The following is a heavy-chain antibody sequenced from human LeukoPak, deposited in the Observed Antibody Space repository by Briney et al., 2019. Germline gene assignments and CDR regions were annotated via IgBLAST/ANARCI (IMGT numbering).Heavy chain of an antibody. V-gene: IGHV4-59*08. D-gene: IGHD3-10*01. Sequence: PSETLSLTCTVSGGSISSYYWSWIRQPPGKGLEWIGYIYYSGSTNYNPSLTSRVTMSVDTPTNQFSLKMASVTAADTAMYYCGRHYYGSSQIDYWGQGTLVTVSS. J-gene: IGHJ4*02. CDR3: GRHYYGSSQIDY. CDR2: IYYSGST. CDR1: GGSISSYY.